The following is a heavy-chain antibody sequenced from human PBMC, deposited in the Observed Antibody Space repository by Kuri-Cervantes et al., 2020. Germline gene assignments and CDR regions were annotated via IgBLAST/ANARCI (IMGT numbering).Heavy chain of an antibody. CDR3: ARRGPRRSWYLNDAFDI. V-gene: IGHV3-21*04. J-gene: IGHJ3*02. Sequence: GESLKISCAASGFTYSRFAMSWVRQAPGKGLEWVSGMGTSTTDPHYADSVKGRFTISRDNAKNSLYLQMNSLSAEDTAVYYCARRGPRRSWYLNDAFDIWGQGTMVTVSS. CDR2: MGTSTTDP. D-gene: IGHD6-13*01. CDR1: GFTYSRFA.